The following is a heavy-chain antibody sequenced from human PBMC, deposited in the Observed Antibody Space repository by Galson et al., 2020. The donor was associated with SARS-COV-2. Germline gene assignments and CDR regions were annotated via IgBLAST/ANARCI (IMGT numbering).Heavy chain of an antibody. V-gene: IGHV3-53*05. CDR1: GFSVSGNY. D-gene: IGHD1-26*01. Sequence: GGSLRLSCAGSGFSVSGNYMSWVRQAPGKGLEWVSAIRSGGSTHYADSVKGRFTISRDNSKNTLDLQMNSLRPEDAALYYCAGGVVGLAGVAFVIWGQGTMVTVSS. CDR2: IRSGGST. CDR3: AGGVVGLAGVAFVI. J-gene: IGHJ3*02.